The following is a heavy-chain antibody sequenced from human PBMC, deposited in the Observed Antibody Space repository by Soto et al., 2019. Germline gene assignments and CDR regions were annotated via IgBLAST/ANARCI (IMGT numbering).Heavy chain of an antibody. CDR3: ARPPGYISDWYYFDL. V-gene: IGHV1-2*02. CDR2: ISPKSGGT. D-gene: IGHD3-9*01. CDR1: GYNFIDYY. Sequence: QVQLVQSGAEVKKPGASVKVTCEASGYNFIDYYMHWVRQAPGQGFEWMGRISPKSGGTNYAQKFEGRVTMTWDTSLNTANMELTSLISEDTAVYYCARPPGYISDWYYFDLWGQGTLVTVSS. J-gene: IGHJ4*02.